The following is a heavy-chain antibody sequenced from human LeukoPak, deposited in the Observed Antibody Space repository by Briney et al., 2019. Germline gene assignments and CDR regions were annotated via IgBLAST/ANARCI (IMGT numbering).Heavy chain of an antibody. CDR1: GYSISSGYY. J-gene: IGHJ5*02. D-gene: IGHD6-19*01. CDR3: ARDSAWFDP. CDR2: IYHSGST. Sequence: SETLSLTCTVSGYSISSGYYWGWIRQPPGKGLEWIGSIYHSGSTYYNPSLKSRVTISVDTSKNQFSLKLSSVTAAETAVYYCARDSAWFDPWGQGTLVTVSS. V-gene: IGHV4-38-2*02.